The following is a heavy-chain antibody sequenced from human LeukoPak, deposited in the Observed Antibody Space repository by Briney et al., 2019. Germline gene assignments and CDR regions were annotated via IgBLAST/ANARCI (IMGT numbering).Heavy chain of an antibody. V-gene: IGHV3-66*01. CDR1: GFNFRQAW. CDR3: ASLAAAGSHYYYGMDV. CDR2: IYSGGST. D-gene: IGHD6-13*01. J-gene: IGHJ6*02. Sequence: GGSLRLSCAASGFNFRQAWMSWVRQAPGKGLEWVSVIYSGGSTYYADSVKGRFTISRDNSKNTLYLQMNSLRAEDTAVYYCASLAAAGSHYYYGMDVWGQGTTVTVSS.